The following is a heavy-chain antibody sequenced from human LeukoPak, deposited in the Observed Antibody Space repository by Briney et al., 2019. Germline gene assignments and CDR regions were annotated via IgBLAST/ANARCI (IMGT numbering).Heavy chain of an antibody. CDR1: GFTFSSYS. CDR3: ARLAGYYGSGSDWFDP. D-gene: IGHD3-10*01. Sequence: AGGSLRLSCAASGFTFSSYSMNWARQAPGKGLEWVSYISSSSSTIYYADSVKGRFTISRDNAKNSLYLQMNSLRAEDTAVYYCARLAGYYGSGSDWFDPWGQGTLVTVSS. J-gene: IGHJ5*02. V-gene: IGHV3-48*04. CDR2: ISSSSSTI.